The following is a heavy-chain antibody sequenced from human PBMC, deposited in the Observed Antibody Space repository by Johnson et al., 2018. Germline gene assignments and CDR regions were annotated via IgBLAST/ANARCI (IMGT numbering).Heavy chain of an antibody. CDR2: IWYDVSNK. Sequence: VQLVESGGGVVQPGRSLRLSCAASGFSFSSYGMHWVRQAPGKGLEWVAVIWYDVSNKYYADSVKGRFTISRDNSKNTPYLQMNSLRAEDTAVYYCAREGDGGFLVVPMDVWGQGTTVTVSS. V-gene: IGHV3-33*01. CDR3: AREGDGGFLVVPMDV. CDR1: GFSFSSYG. D-gene: IGHD3-10*01. J-gene: IGHJ6*02.